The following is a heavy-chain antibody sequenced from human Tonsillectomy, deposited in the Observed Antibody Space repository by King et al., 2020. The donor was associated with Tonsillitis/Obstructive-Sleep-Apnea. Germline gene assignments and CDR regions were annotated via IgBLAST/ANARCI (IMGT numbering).Heavy chain of an antibody. V-gene: IGHV4-34*01. J-gene: IGHJ4*02. CDR1: GGSFSGYY. Sequence: VQLQQWGAGLLKPSETLSLTCAVYGGSFSGYYWSWIRQPPGKGREWIGEINHSGSTNYNPSLKSRVTISVATSKNQLSLKLSSVTAAATAVYYCARVPYDYGDYVFDYWGQGTLVTVSS. CDR3: ARVPYDYGDYVFDY. D-gene: IGHD4-17*01. CDR2: INHSGST.